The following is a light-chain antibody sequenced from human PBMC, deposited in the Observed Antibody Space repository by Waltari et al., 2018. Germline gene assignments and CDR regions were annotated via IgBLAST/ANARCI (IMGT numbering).Light chain of an antibody. Sequence: QSALTQPASVSGSPGQSITISCTGTSSDVGGFNYVSWYQQHPGKAPKLMIYEVSNRPSGVSSRVSGSKSGNTASLTISGLQAEDESDYYCSSFTSSSVYVFGTGTKVTVL. CDR3: SSFTSSSVYV. V-gene: IGLV2-14*01. J-gene: IGLJ1*01. CDR1: SSDVGGFNY. CDR2: EVS.